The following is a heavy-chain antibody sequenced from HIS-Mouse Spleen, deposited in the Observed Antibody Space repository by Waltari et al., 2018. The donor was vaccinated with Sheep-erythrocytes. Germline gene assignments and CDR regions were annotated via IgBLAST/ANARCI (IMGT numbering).Heavy chain of an antibody. CDR3: ARRYYYDSSGYYYLYYYYGMDV. J-gene: IGHJ6*02. V-gene: IGHV1-8*01. CDR2: MNPNSGNT. Sequence: QVQLVQSGAEVKKPGASVKVSCKASGYTFTSYDINWVRQATGQGLEWMGWMNPNSGNTGYAQKFQGRGTMTRNTSISTAYMELSSLRSEDTAVYYCARRYYYDSSGYYYLYYYYGMDVWGQGTTVTVSS. D-gene: IGHD3-22*01. CDR1: GYTFTSYD.